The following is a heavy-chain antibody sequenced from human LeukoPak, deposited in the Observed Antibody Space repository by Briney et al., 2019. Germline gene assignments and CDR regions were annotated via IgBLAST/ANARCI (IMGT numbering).Heavy chain of an antibody. J-gene: IGHJ6*03. CDR3: ARDITDYGDYPDYYYYYMDV. CDR2: ISSSSSYI. D-gene: IGHD4-17*01. V-gene: IGHV3-21*01. Sequence: PGGSLRLSCAASGFTFSSYSTNWVRQAPGKGLAWVSSISSSSSYIYYADSVKGRFTISRDNAKNSLYLQMNSLRAEDTAVYYCARDITDYGDYPDYYYYYMDVWGKGTTVTVSS. CDR1: GFTFSSYS.